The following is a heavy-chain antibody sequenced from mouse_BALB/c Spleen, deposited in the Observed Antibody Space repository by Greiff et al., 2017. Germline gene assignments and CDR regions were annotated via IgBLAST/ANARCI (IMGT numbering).Heavy chain of an antibody. CDR1: GYTFSSYW. CDR2: ILPGSGST. J-gene: IGHJ4*01. D-gene: IGHD1-1*01. CDR3: ARWGTTVVATPARNLYAMDY. Sequence: QVQLQQSGAELMKPGASVKISCKATGYTFSSYWIEWVKQRPGHGLEWIGEILPGSGSTNYNEKFKGKATFTADTSSNTAYMQLSSLTSEDSAVYYCARWGTTVVATPARNLYAMDYWGQGTSVTVSS. V-gene: IGHV1-9*01.